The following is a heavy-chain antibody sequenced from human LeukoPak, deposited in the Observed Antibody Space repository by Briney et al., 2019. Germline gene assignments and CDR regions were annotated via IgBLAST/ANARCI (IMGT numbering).Heavy chain of an antibody. Sequence: GGFLRLSCAASGFTFSSYAMSWVRQAPGKGLEWVSAISGSGGSTYYADSVKGRFTISRDNSKNTLYLQMNSLRAEDTAVYYCAKLPGYSGYDYYFDYWGQGTLVTVSS. J-gene: IGHJ4*02. D-gene: IGHD5-12*01. CDR2: ISGSGGST. CDR3: AKLPGYSGYDYYFDY. V-gene: IGHV3-23*01. CDR1: GFTFSSYA.